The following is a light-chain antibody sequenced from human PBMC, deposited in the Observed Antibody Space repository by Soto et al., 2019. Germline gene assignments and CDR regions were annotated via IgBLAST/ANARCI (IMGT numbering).Light chain of an antibody. Sequence: DIQLTQSPSFLSASVGDTVTITCRASQGMSTYLAWYQQKPGKVPKLLIRSASTLQSGVPPRFSGGGSGTEFTLTISTLQPDDSGIYYCKKLNGYQLAFGGGTNVEIK. CDR2: SAS. V-gene: IGKV1-9*01. J-gene: IGKJ4*01. CDR1: QGMSTY. CDR3: KKLNGYQLA.